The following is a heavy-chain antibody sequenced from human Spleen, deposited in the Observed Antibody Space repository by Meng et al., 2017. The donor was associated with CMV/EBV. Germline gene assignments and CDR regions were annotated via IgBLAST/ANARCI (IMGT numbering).Heavy chain of an antibody. J-gene: IGHJ4*02. D-gene: IGHD6-13*01. CDR1: GFTFSDYY. CDR2: ISNTGSTT. CDR3: ARGSTPVDGSSSVVEDY. V-gene: IGHV3-11*04. Sequence: GESLKISCAASGFTFSDYYMSWIRQAPGKGLEWVSYISNTGSTTYYADSVKGRFTISRDNSKNTLYLQMNSLRGEDTAVYYCARGSTPVDGSSSVVEDYWGQGTLVTVSS.